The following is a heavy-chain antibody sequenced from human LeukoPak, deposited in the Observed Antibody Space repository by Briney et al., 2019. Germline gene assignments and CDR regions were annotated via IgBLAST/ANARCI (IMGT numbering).Heavy chain of an antibody. J-gene: IGHJ4*02. D-gene: IGHD3-22*01. CDR1: GFTFSSYA. CDR2: ISGSGGGT. Sequence: GGSLRLSCAASGFTFSSYAMSWVRQTPGKGLEWVSIISGSGGGTYYADSVKGRFTISRDNSKSTLYLQMNSLSAEDTAVYYYAKRAFDSSGYYPLLDYWGQGTLVTVSS. V-gene: IGHV3-23*01. CDR3: AKRAFDSSGYYPLLDY.